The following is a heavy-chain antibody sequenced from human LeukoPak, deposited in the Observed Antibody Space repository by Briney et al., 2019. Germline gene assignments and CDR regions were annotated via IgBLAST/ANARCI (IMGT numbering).Heavy chain of an antibody. CDR2: IYHSGST. J-gene: IGHJ2*01. D-gene: IGHD4-11*01. V-gene: IGHV4-30-2*01. CDR3: ARETLSTTAYFDL. CDR1: GGSISSGGYY. Sequence: NSSETLSLTCTVSGGSISSGGYYWSWIRQPPGKGLEWIGYIYHSGSTYYNPSLKSRVTIPVDRSKNQFSLKLSSVTAADTAVYYCARETLSTTAYFDLWGRGTLVTVSS.